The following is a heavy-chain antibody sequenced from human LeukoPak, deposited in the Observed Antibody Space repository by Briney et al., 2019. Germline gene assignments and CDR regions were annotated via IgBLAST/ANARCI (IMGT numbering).Heavy chain of an antibody. J-gene: IGHJ5*02. CDR2: IYDSGNT. CDR1: GVSIISYY. D-gene: IGHD2/OR15-2a*01. V-gene: IGHV4-59*08. Sequence: SETLSLTCTVSGVSIISYYWSWIRQPPGKGLEWIGYIYDSGNTKYNSSLKSRVTISVDTSKNQFSLKLSSVTAADTAVYYCARHSEPNSNLLWFDPWGQGTLVTVSS. CDR3: ARHSEPNSNLLWFDP.